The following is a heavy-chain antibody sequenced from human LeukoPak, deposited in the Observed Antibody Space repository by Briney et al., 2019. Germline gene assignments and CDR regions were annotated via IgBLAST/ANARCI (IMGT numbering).Heavy chain of an antibody. J-gene: IGHJ6*03. CDR3: ARGYKGYYYYYMDV. Sequence: PSQTLSLTCTVSGGSISSGSYYWSWIRQPAGKGLEWIGRIYTSGSTNYNPSLKSRVTISVDTSKNQFSLKLSSMTAADTAVYYCARGYKGYYYYYMDVWGKGTTVTVSS. D-gene: IGHD5-24*01. CDR1: GGSISSGSYY. V-gene: IGHV4-61*02. CDR2: IYTSGST.